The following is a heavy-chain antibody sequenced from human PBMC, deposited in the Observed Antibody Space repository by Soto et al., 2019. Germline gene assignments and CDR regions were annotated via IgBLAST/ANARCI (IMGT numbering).Heavy chain of an antibody. V-gene: IGHV1-3*01. J-gene: IGHJ4*02. CDR1: GYTFTEYG. D-gene: IGHD1-26*01. CDR3: ARDRRLYSGTYLHF. CDR2: INATRHDT. Sequence: GASVKVSCKASGYTFTEYGIHWLLQATGQGPEWMGWINATRHDTKYSEKFQGRLTLTWNTYASTAYMELSSLRSEDTAVYYSARDRRLYSGTYLHFWGQGTPVTVSS.